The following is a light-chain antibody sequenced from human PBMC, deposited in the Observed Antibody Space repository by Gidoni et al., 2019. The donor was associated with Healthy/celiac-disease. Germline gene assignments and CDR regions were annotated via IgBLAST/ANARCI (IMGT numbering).Light chain of an antibody. Sequence: AIRMTQSPSSFSASTGDRVTITCRASQGISSYLAWYQQKPGKAPKLLIYAASTLQSGVPSRFSGSGSGTDFTLTISCLQSEDFATYYCQQDYSYPYTFXQXTKLEIK. CDR2: AAS. CDR3: QQDYSYPYT. V-gene: IGKV1-8*01. J-gene: IGKJ2*01. CDR1: QGISSY.